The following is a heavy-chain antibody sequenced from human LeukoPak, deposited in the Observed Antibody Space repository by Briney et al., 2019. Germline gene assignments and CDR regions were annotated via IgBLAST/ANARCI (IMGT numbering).Heavy chain of an antibody. Sequence: GGSLRLSCAASGFTFSSYAMHWVRQAPGKGLEWVAVISYDGSNKYYADSVKGRFTISRDNSKNTLYLQMNSLRAEDTAVYYCARDLIDAGTTLDFDYWGQGTLVTVSS. V-gene: IGHV3-30-3*01. CDR2: ISYDGSNK. CDR3: ARDLIDAGTTLDFDY. CDR1: GFTFSSYA. J-gene: IGHJ4*02. D-gene: IGHD1-7*01.